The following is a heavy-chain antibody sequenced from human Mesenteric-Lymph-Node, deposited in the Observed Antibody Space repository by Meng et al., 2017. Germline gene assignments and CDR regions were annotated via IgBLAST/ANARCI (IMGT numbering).Heavy chain of an antibody. Sequence: SVKVSCKASGGTFSSYAISWVRQAPGQGLEWMGGIIPIFGTANYAHKFQGRVTITADESTSTAYMELSSLRSEDTAVYYCGGRLYRRRDWAFDIWGQGTMVTVSS. V-gene: IGHV1-69*13. D-gene: IGHD1-14*01. CDR3: GGRLYRRRDWAFDI. J-gene: IGHJ3*02. CDR2: IIPIFGTA. CDR1: GGTFSSYA.